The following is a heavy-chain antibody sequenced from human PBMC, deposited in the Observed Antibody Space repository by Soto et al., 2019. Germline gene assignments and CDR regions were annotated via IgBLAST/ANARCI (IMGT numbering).Heavy chain of an antibody. V-gene: IGHV4-39*01. D-gene: IGHD5-12*01. Sequence: SATLSLTCTVSGGSISSSSYYWGWIRQPPGKGLEWIGSIYYSGSTYYNPSLKSRVTISVDTSKNQFSLKLSSVTAADTAVYYCASPRRGGYDWITGWGQGTLVTVSS. J-gene: IGHJ4*02. CDR1: GGSISSSSYY. CDR3: ASPRRGGYDWITG. CDR2: IYYSGST.